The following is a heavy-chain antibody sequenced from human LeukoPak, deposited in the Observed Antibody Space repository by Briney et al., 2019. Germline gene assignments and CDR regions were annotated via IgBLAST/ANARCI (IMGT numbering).Heavy chain of an antibody. V-gene: IGHV1-2*02. CDR3: ARVDSGHDYGPS. CDR2: INPNNGGT. D-gene: IGHD5-12*01. Sequence: ASVKVSCKTSGYTFTDYFMHWVRQAPGQGLEWMGWINPNNGGTNYAQKFQGRVTMTRDTSISTACMELSRLRSDDTAVYYCARVDSGHDYGPSWGQGTTVTVSS. J-gene: IGHJ3*01. CDR1: GYTFTDYF.